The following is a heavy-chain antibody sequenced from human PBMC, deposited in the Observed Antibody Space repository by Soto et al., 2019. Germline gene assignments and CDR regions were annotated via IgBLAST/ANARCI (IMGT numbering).Heavy chain of an antibody. Sequence: GGSVKVSCKASGYTFTRYGFSWVRQAPGQRLEWMGWISAYNGNTNYAQKLQGRVTMTTDTSTSTAYMELRSLRSDDTAVYYCARDYSSSWYLPYYYYYMDVWGKGTTVTVSS. J-gene: IGHJ6*03. D-gene: IGHD6-13*01. CDR2: ISAYNGNT. CDR1: GYTFTRYG. CDR3: ARDYSSSWYLPYYYYYMDV. V-gene: IGHV1-18*01.